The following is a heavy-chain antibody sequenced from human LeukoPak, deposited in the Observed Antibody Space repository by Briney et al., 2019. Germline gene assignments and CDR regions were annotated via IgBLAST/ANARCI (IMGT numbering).Heavy chain of an antibody. Sequence: GGSLRLSCAASGFTVSSNYMSWVRQAPGKGLEWVSVIYSGGNTYYADSVKGRFTISRDNSKNTLYLQMNSLRAEDTAVYYCARVYRQQLGRAFDIWGQGTMVTVSS. CDR3: ARVYRQQLGRAFDI. D-gene: IGHD6-13*01. CDR1: GFTVSSNY. V-gene: IGHV3-53*01. J-gene: IGHJ3*02. CDR2: IYSGGNT.